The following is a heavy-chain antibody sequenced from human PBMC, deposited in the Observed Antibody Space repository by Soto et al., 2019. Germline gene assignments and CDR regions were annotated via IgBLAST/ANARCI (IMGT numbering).Heavy chain of an antibody. D-gene: IGHD6-19*01. V-gene: IGHV3-48*02. CDR3: ARSPSSGWYIFDY. CDR1: GFTFSAYS. Sequence: LRLSCAASGFTFSAYSMNWVRQAPGRGLEWLSYISSSGSTIYYADSLKGRFTISRDNAKISLYLQMSSLRDEDTAVYYCARSPSSGWYIFDYWGQGTLVTVS. J-gene: IGHJ4*02. CDR2: ISSSGSTI.